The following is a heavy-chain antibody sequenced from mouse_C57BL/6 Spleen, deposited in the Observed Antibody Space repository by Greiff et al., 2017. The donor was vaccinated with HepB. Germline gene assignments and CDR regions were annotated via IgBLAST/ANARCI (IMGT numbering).Heavy chain of an antibody. Sequence: EVQLQESGPGLVKPSQSLSLTCSVTGYSITSGYYWNWIRQFPGNKLEWMGYISYDGSNNYNPSLKNRISITRDTSKNQFFMKLNSVTTEDTATYYGATNWESAYWGQGTLVTVSA. CDR2: ISYDGSN. V-gene: IGHV3-6*01. D-gene: IGHD4-1*01. CDR3: ATNWESAY. CDR1: GYSITSGYY. J-gene: IGHJ3*01.